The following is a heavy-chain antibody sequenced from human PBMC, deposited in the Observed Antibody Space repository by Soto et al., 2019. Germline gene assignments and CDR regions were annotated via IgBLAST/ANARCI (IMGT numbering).Heavy chain of an antibody. Sequence: GGSLRLSCAASGFTFSNYAMHWVRQAPGKGLEWVAVIWHDGTTEYYGDSVKGRFTISRDNSRNTVYLQMNSLRDEDTAVYYCASHYDMWSGYLSPVDYWGQGTLVTVSS. V-gene: IGHV3-33*03. J-gene: IGHJ4*02. CDR2: IWHDGTTE. CDR1: GFTFSNYA. D-gene: IGHD3-3*01. CDR3: ASHYDMWSGYLSPVDY.